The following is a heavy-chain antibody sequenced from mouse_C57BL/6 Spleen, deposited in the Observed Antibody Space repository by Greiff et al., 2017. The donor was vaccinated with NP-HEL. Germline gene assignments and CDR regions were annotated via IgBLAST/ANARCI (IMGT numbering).Heavy chain of an antibody. CDR2: ISSGGDYI. CDR1: GFTFSSYA. J-gene: IGHJ1*03. D-gene: IGHD1-1*01. V-gene: IGHV5-9-1*02. CDR3: RRERAYYYGSSYYWYFDV. Sequence: EVQLVESGEGLVKPGGSLKLSCAASGFTFSSYAMSWVRQTPEKRLEWVAYISSGGDYIYYADTVKGRFTISRDNARNTLYLQMSSLKSEDTAMYNCRRERAYYYGSSYYWYFDVWGTGTTVTVSS.